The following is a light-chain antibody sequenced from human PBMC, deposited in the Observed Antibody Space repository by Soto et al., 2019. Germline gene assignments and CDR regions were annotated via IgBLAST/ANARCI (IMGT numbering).Light chain of an antibody. V-gene: IGKV3-20*01. CDR3: QQYGSSPLLT. CDR1: QSVSSSN. Sequence: EIVLTQSPGTLSLSPGERATLSCRASQSVSSSNLAWYQQKPGQAPRLLIFGASSRATGIPDRFSGSGSGTDFTLTISRLEPEDFAVYYCQQYGSSPLLTFGPGSRVDIK. CDR2: GAS. J-gene: IGKJ3*01.